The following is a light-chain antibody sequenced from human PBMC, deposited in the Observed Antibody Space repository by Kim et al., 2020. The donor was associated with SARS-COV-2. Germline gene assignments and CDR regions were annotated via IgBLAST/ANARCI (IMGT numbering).Light chain of an antibody. J-gene: IGLJ3*02. V-gene: IGLV3-25*03. CDR1: ALPKQY. Sequence: SPGQTARITCSGDALPKQYAYWYQQKPGQAPVLVIYKDSERPSGITERFSGSSSGTTVTLTISLVQAEDEADYYCQSADSSGTYGVFGGGTQLTVL. CDR3: QSADSSGTYGV. CDR2: KDS.